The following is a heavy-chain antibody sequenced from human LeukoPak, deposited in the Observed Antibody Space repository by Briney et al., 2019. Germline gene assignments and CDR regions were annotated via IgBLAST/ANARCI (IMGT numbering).Heavy chain of an antibody. D-gene: IGHD3-9*01. CDR3: ARVGGYDILTGYYTLDY. Sequence: SVKVSCKASGGTFSSYAISWVRQAPGQGLEWMGGIIPIFGTANYAQKFQGRVTSTADESTSTAYMELSSLRSEDTAVYYCARVGGYDILTGYYTLDYWGQGTLVTVSS. V-gene: IGHV1-69*13. J-gene: IGHJ4*02. CDR1: GGTFSSYA. CDR2: IIPIFGTA.